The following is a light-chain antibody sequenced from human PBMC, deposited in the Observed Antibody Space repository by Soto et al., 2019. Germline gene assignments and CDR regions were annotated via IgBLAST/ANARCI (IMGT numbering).Light chain of an antibody. CDR2: GAS. J-gene: IGKJ2*01. CDR1: QSVSSNF. V-gene: IGKV3-20*01. Sequence: EIVLTQSPGTLSLSPGERATLSCRASQSVSSNFLAWYQQKPGQPPRLLMYGASSRATSIPDRFSGSGSGTDFPLTISRLEPEVFAVYYCQHYGPPRYTFGQGTKLEIK. CDR3: QHYGPPRYT.